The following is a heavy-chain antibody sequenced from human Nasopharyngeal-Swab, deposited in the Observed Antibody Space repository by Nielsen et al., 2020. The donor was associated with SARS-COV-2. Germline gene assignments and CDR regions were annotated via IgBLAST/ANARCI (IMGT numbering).Heavy chain of an antibody. V-gene: IGHV3-11*01. CDR3: ARAGEFGVVTHDVFDI. J-gene: IGHJ3*02. D-gene: IGHD3-3*01. CDR2: ISSRGSTI. CDR1: GFTFSDYY. Sequence: GESLKISCAASGFTFSDYYMNWLRQAPGKGLEWVSYISSRGSTIHYADSVKGRFTISRDNAKNSLYLQMNSLGAEDTAVYYCARAGEFGVVTHDVFDIWGQGTMVTVSS.